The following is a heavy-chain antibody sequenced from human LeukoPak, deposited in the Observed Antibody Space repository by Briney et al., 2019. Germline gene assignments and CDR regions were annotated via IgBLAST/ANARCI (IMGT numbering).Heavy chain of an antibody. Sequence: GGSLRLSCAASGFMFSRYWMHWVRQAPGKGPVWVSHIKSDGSSTTYADSVKGRFTISRDNAKSTLFLQMNSLRVEDTAVYYCVRDSSSRYYDYWGQGTLVTVSS. D-gene: IGHD2-2*01. CDR3: VRDSSSRYYDY. J-gene: IGHJ4*02. CDR1: GFMFSRYW. CDR2: IKSDGSST. V-gene: IGHV3-74*01.